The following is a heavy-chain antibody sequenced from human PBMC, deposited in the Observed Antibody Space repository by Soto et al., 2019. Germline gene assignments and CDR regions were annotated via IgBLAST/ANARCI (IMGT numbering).Heavy chain of an antibody. CDR3: ARDLVERFLFDY. V-gene: IGHV1-3*01. D-gene: IGHD2-8*02. CDR1: GYTFTSYA. J-gene: IGHJ4*02. Sequence: GASVKVSCKASGYTFTSYAMHWVRQAPGQRLEWMGWINAGSGNTKYSQKFQGRVTITRDTSASTAYMELSSLRSEDTAVYYCARDLVERFLFDYWGQGTLVTVSS. CDR2: INAGSGNT.